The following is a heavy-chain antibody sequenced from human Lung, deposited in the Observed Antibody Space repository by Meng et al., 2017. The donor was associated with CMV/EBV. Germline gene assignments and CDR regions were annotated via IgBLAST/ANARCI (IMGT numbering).Heavy chain of an antibody. Sequence: GAGGSISSSDYYWSWLRQHPGKGLECIEYIYNSGSTYSNPSLRRRLSISIDTSKNQFSLKLNSVTAADTAVYYCARATGTGDDYFDYWGQGALVTVSS. J-gene: IGHJ4*02. CDR3: ARATGTGDDYFDY. CDR1: GGSISSSDYY. D-gene: IGHD7-27*01. V-gene: IGHV4-31*02. CDR2: IYNSGST.